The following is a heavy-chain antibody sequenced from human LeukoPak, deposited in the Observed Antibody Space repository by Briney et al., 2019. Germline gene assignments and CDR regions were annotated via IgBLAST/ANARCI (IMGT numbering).Heavy chain of an antibody. D-gene: IGHD3-3*01. J-gene: IGHJ2*01. CDR2: IYTSGST. CDR3: ARTSITIFGVVISRYFDL. CDR1: GGSISSYY. Sequence: PSETLSLTCTVSGGSISSYYWSWIRQPAGKGLEWIGRIYTSGSTNYNPSLKSRVTMSVDTSKNQFSLKLSSVTAADTAVYYCARTSITIFGVVISRYFDLWGRGTLVTVSS. V-gene: IGHV4-4*07.